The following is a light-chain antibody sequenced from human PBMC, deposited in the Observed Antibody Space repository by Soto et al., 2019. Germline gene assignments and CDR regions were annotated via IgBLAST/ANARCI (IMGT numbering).Light chain of an antibody. CDR2: EVT. J-gene: IGLJ1*01. CDR1: RSDVGGYNF. V-gene: IGLV2-14*01. Sequence: QSALTQPASVSGSPGQSITISCTGTRSDVGGYNFVSWFQQHPGKAPKLIIYEVTNRPSGISNRFSGSKSGNTASLTISGLQAEDEADYYCSSYTNINTRACVFGTGTKLTVL. CDR3: SSYTNINTRACV.